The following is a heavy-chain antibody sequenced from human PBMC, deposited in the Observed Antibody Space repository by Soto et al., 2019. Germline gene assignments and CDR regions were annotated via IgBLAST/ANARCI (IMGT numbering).Heavy chain of an antibody. V-gene: IGHV3-30*18. J-gene: IGHJ3*02. D-gene: IGHD3-22*01. CDR3: AKQYYYDSSTYYYLSAFDI. CDR2: ISYDGSNK. Sequence: PGGSLRLSCAASGFTFSNHGMHWVRQAPGKGLEWVAVISYDGSNKYYADSVKGRFTISRDNSKNTLYLQMNSLRAEDTAVYYCAKQYYYDSSTYYYLSAFDIWGQGTMVTVSS. CDR1: GFTFSNHG.